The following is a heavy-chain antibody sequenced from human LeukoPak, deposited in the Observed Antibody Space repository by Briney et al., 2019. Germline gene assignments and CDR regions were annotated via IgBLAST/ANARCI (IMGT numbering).Heavy chain of an antibody. D-gene: IGHD3-9*01. CDR1: GFTFSSYS. CDR2: TRYDESLK. CDR3: TKYRSGNFDYYPDLDS. J-gene: IGHJ4*02. Sequence: PGGSLRLSCAASGFTFSSYSMNWVRQAPGKGLEWVAFTRYDESLKYYAGSVRGRFTISRDNSKNTLYLQMNSLRTEDTAIYYCTKYRSGNFDYYPDLDSWGQGILVTVSS. V-gene: IGHV3-30*02.